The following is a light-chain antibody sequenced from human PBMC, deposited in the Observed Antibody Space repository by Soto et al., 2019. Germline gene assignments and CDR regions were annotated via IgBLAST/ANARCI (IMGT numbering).Light chain of an antibody. Sequence: EIVMTQTPLSLSVTLGQPASISCMSSQSLRQGEGKPSLYWYLQKAGQPPQLLIYEVSIRFSGVSEKFTGSGSGTDFTLKISRVEAEDVGIYYCMQSMQLPLTFGGGTKVELK. CDR1: QSLRQGEGKPS. CDR2: EVS. CDR3: MQSMQLPLT. V-gene: IGKV2D-29*01. J-gene: IGKJ4*01.